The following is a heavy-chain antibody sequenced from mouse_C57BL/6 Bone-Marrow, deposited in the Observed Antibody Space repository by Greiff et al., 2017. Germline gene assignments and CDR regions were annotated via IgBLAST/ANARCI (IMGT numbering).Heavy chain of an antibody. CDR3: ARRIGYYEYFDY. CDR1: GYTFTSYW. CDR2: IYPGSGST. Sequence: QVQLQQPGAELVKPGASVKMSCKASGYTFTSYWITWVKQRPGQGLEWIGDIYPGSGSTNYNEKFKSKATLTVDTSSSTAHMQLRSLTSEDSAVYYCARRIGYYEYFDYWGQGTTLTVSS. J-gene: IGHJ2*01. V-gene: IGHV1-55*01. D-gene: IGHD2-4*01.